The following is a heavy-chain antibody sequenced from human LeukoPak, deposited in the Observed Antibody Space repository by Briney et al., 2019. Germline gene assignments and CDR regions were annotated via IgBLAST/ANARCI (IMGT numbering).Heavy chain of an antibody. J-gene: IGHJ4*02. CDR2: IYPGDSDT. D-gene: IGHD2-15*01. CDR3: ARLRRAYCSGGSCYSDY. CDR1: GYSFTSYW. Sequence: GESLKISCKGSGYSFTSYWIGWVRQMPGKGLEWMGIIYPGDSDTRYSPSFQGQVTISADKSISTAYLQWSSLKASDTAMYYCARLRRAYCSGGSCYSDYWGQGTLVTASS. V-gene: IGHV5-51*01.